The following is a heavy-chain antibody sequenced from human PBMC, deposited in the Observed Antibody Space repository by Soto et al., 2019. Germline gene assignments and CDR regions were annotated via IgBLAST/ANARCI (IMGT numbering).Heavy chain of an antibody. CDR3: ARGGPLMVRGVIIRLYYYYMDV. J-gene: IGHJ6*03. Sequence: ASVKVSCKTSGYTFTSYYIHWVRLAPGQGLEWVGIINLDGGDTTYAHKFQGRVTMTSNTSTSTAYMELSSLRSEDTAVYYCARGGPLMVRGVIIRLYYYYMDVWGKGTTVTVSS. D-gene: IGHD3-10*01. CDR2: INLDGGDT. CDR1: GYTFTSYY. V-gene: IGHV1-46*01.